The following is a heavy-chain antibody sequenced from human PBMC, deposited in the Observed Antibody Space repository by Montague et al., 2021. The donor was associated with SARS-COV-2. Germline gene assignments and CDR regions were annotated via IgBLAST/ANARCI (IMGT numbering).Heavy chain of an antibody. J-gene: IGHJ1*01. Sequence: SETLSLTCTASGGSITSFYWSWIRQSPGEGLEWIGDIFPRGTADYNPSLKSRVTISVDTSNNQFSLKLTSLTAADTAVYSCASSPLRTSGANWYDKYFQHWGQGTRVTVSS. CDR3: ASSPLRTSGANWYDKYFQH. CDR2: IFPRGTA. D-gene: IGHD1-1*01. CDR1: GGSITSFY. V-gene: IGHV4-59*01.